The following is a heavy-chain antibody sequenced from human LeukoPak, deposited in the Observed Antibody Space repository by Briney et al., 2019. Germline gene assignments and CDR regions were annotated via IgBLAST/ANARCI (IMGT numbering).Heavy chain of an antibody. CDR3: ARDREAAGTGYFQH. Sequence: GGSLRLSCAASGFTFSSYAMHWVRQAPGKGLEWEAVISYDGSNKYYADSVKGRFTISRDNSKNTLYLQMNSLRAEDTAVYYCARDREAAGTGYFQHWGQGTLVTVSS. J-gene: IGHJ1*01. CDR1: GFTFSSYA. D-gene: IGHD6-13*01. V-gene: IGHV3-30-3*01. CDR2: ISYDGSNK.